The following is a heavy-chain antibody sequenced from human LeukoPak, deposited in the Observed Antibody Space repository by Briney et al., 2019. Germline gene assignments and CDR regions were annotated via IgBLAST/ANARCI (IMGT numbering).Heavy chain of an antibody. D-gene: IGHD4-17*01. CDR3: VRAMNDYGDFVDVFDV. J-gene: IGHJ3*01. V-gene: IGHV1-69*13. CDR1: GGTFSSYA. Sequence: ASVKVSCKASGGTFSSYAISGVRQAPGQGLEWMGGIIPIFGTANYAQKFQGRVTITADESTSTAYMELSSLRSEDTAVYYCVRAMNDYGDFVDVFDVWGQGTLVTVGS. CDR2: IIPIFGTA.